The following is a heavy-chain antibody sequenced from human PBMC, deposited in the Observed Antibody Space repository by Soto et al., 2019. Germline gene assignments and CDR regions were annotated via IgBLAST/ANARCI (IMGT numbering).Heavy chain of an antibody. CDR2: ISAAGDP. J-gene: IGHJ6*02. V-gene: IGHV3-13*05. CDR1: GFTFRNYD. Sequence: EVQLVESGGGLVQPGGSLRLSCEASGFTFRNYDMHWVRQGTGKGLEWVSGISAAGDPDYADSVEGRFTISRENAQNSFFLQMSSLRVGDTTVYYCARTERDFYGLDVWGQGTTVIVSS. CDR3: ARTERDFYGLDV.